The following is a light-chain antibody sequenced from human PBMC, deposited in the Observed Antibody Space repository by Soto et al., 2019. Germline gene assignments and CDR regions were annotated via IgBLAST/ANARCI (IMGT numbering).Light chain of an antibody. CDR3: QQYGSSPQT. J-gene: IGKJ1*01. CDR1: QSVSTSY. Sequence: EIVLTQSPGTLSLSPGQRATLFCRASQSVSTSYFAWYQQKPGQAPRLLIYAESRTATSIPDRLSGSGSGKGFNLTISRLEPEDFAVYDCQQYGSSPQTFGQGTKVEI. V-gene: IGKV3-20*01. CDR2: AES.